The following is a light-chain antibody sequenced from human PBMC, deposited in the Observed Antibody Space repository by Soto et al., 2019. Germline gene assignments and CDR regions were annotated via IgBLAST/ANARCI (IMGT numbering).Light chain of an antibody. J-gene: IGLJ1*01. CDR1: SSDVGGYNY. Sequence: QSALTQPASVSGSPGQSITISCTGTSSDVGGYNYVSWYQQHPGKAPKLMIYEVSNRPSGVSNRFSGSKSGNTASLTISGLQAEDEADYYCRSYTSSSRSVFGTGTKLTVL. CDR3: RSYTSSSRSV. CDR2: EVS. V-gene: IGLV2-14*01.